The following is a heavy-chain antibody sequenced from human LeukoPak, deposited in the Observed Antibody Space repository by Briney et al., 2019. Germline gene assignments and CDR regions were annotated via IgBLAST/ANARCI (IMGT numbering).Heavy chain of an antibody. Sequence: SVKVSCKASVGTFSSYAISWVRQAPGQGLEWMGGIIPIFGTANYAQKFQGRVTITADESTSTAYMELSSLRSEDTAVYYCARDMGGSYDSSGYDDAFDIWGQGTMVTVSS. CDR3: ARDMGGSYDSSGYDDAFDI. D-gene: IGHD3-22*01. CDR1: VGTFSSYA. J-gene: IGHJ3*02. CDR2: IIPIFGTA. V-gene: IGHV1-69*13.